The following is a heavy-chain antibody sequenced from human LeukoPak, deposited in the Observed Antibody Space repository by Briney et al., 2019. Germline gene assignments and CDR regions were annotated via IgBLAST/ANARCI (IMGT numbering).Heavy chain of an antibody. V-gene: IGHV1-2*02. D-gene: IGHD2-2*01. CDR2: INPNSGGT. J-gene: IGHJ3*02. Sequence: ASVKVSCKASGYTFTGYYMHWVRQAPGQGLEWMGWINPNSGGTNYAQKFQGRVTMTRDTSISTAYMELSRLRSDDTAVYYCARDFRESCSSTSCYSAFDIWGQGTMVTVSS. CDR1: GYTFTGYY. CDR3: ARDFRESCSSTSCYSAFDI.